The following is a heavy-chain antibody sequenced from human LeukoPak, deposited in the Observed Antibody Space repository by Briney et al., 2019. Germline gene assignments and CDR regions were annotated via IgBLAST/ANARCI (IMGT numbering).Heavy chain of an antibody. V-gene: IGHV1-18*01. CDR3: ARFPVAAYYFDY. CDR1: GYTFTTYG. J-gene: IGHJ4*02. CDR2: ISTYNVNR. Sequence: GASVKVSCKASGYTFTTYGISWVRQAPGQGLEWMGWISTYNVNRNYPQKFQGRVTMTTDTSTSTAYMELRSLRSEDTAVYYCARFPVAAYYFDYWGQGTLVTVSS. D-gene: IGHD6-19*01.